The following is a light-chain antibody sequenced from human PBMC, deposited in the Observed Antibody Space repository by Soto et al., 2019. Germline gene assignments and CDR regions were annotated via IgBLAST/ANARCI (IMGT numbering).Light chain of an antibody. CDR2: EVT. CDR3: SSYAGSNNFMV. Sequence: QSVLTQPPSASGSPGQSVTISCTGTSTDVGGYNYVSWYQQHPGKAPKLMIYEVTKRPSGVPNRFSASKSGNSASLTVSGLQAEDEANYYCSSYAGSNNFMVFGGGTKLTVL. CDR1: STDVGGYNY. J-gene: IGLJ2*01. V-gene: IGLV2-8*01.